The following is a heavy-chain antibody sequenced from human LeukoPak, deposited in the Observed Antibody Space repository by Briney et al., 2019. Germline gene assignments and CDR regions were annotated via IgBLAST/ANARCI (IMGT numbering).Heavy chain of an antibody. CDR1: GGSINSYY. CDR3: ARTTEGGYTYGYFYYYYMDV. D-gene: IGHD5-18*01. Sequence: SETLSLTCTVSGGSINSYYWSWIRQPPRKGLEWIGYIHYSGSTNYNPSLKSRVTISVDTSKNHFSLKLSSVTAADTAVYYCARTTEGGYTYGYFYYYYMDVWGKGTTVTISS. CDR2: IHYSGST. J-gene: IGHJ6*03. V-gene: IGHV4-59*01.